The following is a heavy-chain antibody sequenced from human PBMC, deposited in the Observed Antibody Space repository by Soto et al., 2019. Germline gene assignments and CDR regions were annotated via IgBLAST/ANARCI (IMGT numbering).Heavy chain of an antibody. CDR3: VASLYYYASSGYYLDH. J-gene: IGHJ4*02. CDR2: IIPIFGTA. CDR1: GGTFSSYA. Sequence: QVQLVQSGAEVKKPGSSVKVSCKASGGTFSSYAISWVRQAPGQGLEWMGGIIPIFGTANYAQKFQGRVTITADESTSTAYRELSSLRSEDTAVYYCVASLYYYASSGYYLDHWGQGTLVTVSS. D-gene: IGHD3-22*01. V-gene: IGHV1-69*01.